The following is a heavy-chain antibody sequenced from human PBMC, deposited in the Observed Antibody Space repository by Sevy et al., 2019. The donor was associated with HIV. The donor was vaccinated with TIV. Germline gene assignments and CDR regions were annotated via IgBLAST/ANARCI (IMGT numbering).Heavy chain of an antibody. V-gene: IGHV3-7*03. CDR3: AKALNPALESMIEVVLRTLKGFDV. D-gene: IGHD3-22*01. J-gene: IGHJ3*01. CDR1: GFTFSSYW. CDR2: MKEDGSER. Sequence: GGSLRLSCAASGFTFSSYWMSWVRQAPGKGLEWVATMKEDGSERNYVDSVKGRFTISRDNAKNSLYLQMNSLRADDTATYYCAKALNPALESMIEVVLRTLKGFDVWGQGTMVTVSS.